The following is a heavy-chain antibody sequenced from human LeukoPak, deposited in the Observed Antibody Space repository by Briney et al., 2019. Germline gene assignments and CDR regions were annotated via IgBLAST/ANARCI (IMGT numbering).Heavy chain of an antibody. CDR1: EFTFSNFW. D-gene: IGHD6-6*01. J-gene: IGHJ3*02. V-gene: IGHV3-7*01. CDR3: ARDFRRIAARRKAFDI. CDR2: IKQDGSEK. Sequence: PGGSLRLSCSASEFTFSNFWMSWVRQAPGKGPEWVANIKQDGSEKYYVDSVKGRFTISRDNAETSLHLQMNSLRAEDTAVYYCARDFRRIAARRKAFDIWGQGTMVTVSS.